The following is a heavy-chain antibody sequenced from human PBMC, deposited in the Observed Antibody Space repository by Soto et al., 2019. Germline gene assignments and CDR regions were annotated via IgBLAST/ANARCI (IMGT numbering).Heavy chain of an antibody. D-gene: IGHD7-27*01. CDR2: SKGKTDGATI. CDR1: NVTCNTAW. V-gene: IGHV3-15*07. Sequence: PGGSLIVSGVASNVTCNTAWMTWVRQAPGKGLEWVGRSKGKTDGATIDYAAPVQGRFTISRDDSKNTLYLQMDSLKTEDTAVYYCTTAPGEAYYYYGMDVWGQGTTATVSS. CDR3: TTAPGEAYYYYGMDV. J-gene: IGHJ6*02.